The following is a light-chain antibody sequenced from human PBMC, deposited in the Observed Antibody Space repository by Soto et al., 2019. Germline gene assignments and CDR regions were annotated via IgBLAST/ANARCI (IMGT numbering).Light chain of an antibody. J-gene: IGKJ1*01. CDR3: MQSLQTPLT. CDR1: QSLLNSNGYNC. Sequence: DIVMTQSPLSLPVTPGEPASISCRSSQSLLNSNGYNCLEWYLQKPGQSPQLLIYLGSNRASGVPDRVSGSGSGTVFTLKISRVEAEDVGVYFCMQSLQTPLTFGQGTKVEFK. V-gene: IGKV2-28*01. CDR2: LGS.